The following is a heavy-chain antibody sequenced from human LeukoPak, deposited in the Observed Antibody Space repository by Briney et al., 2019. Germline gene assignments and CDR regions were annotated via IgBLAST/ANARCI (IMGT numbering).Heavy chain of an antibody. D-gene: IGHD2-2*01. CDR2: IKSISDGETR. CDR1: GLTLNYDW. V-gene: IGHV3-15*01. CDR3: ARDRYCASSTCPGAFDL. Sequence: GGSLRLSCAASGLTLNYDWMTWVRQAPGKGLEWVGCIKSISDGETRDYAAPVKGRFTMSRDDSRNTVYLQMSSLKTEDTAVYYCARDRYCASSTCPGAFDLWGQGTVVTVSS. J-gene: IGHJ3*01.